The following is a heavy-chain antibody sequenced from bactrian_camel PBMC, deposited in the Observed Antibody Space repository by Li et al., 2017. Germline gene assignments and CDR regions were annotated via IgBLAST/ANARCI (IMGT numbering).Heavy chain of an antibody. Sequence: AASGFTFSTYGMSWVRQAPGKGLEWVAGIRHDGSNTYYADYVKGRFAISRDHDKNTMYLQMVGLKTEDMAVYYCAAGLLADHGLGRGTQVTVS. CDR2: IRHDGSNT. D-gene: IGHD5*01. V-gene: IGHV3S40*01. CDR1: GFTFSTYG. J-gene: IGHJ4*01.